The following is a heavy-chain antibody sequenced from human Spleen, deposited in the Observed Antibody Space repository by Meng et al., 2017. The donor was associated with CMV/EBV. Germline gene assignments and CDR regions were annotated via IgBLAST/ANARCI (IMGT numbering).Heavy chain of an antibody. V-gene: IGHV1-69*02. CDR1: GDTFNTFT. Sequence: SVKVSCKASGDTFNTFTIDWVRQAPGQGLEWMGRILPTLDLTDYAQKFQCRVTVTADKSTTTAYLKLSSLKSDDTAVYYCASLPTTIQSIEGYWGQGTLVTVSS. J-gene: IGHJ4*02. D-gene: IGHD2-2*02. CDR3: ASLPTTIQSIEGY. CDR2: ILPTLDLT.